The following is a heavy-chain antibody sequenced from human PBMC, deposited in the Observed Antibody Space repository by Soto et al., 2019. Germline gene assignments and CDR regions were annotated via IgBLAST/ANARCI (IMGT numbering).Heavy chain of an antibody. CDR3: AKGSDIVVVPAAEHFDY. V-gene: IGHV3-23*01. Sequence: GESLKISCAASGFTFSSYAMSWVLQAPWKGLEWVSAISGSGGSTYYADSVKGRFTISRDNSKNTLYLQMNSLRAEDTAVYYCAKGSDIVVVPAAEHFDYWGQGTLVTVSS. J-gene: IGHJ4*02. CDR1: GFTFSSYA. CDR2: ISGSGGST. D-gene: IGHD2-2*01.